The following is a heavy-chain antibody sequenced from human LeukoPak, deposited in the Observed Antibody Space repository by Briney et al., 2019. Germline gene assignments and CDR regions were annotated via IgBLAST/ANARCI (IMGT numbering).Heavy chain of an antibody. D-gene: IGHD3-3*01. CDR3: ARDPSYDFWSGYHALDY. CDR2: IWYDGSNK. Sequence: GRSLRLSCAASGFTFSSYGMHWVRQAPGKGLEWVAVIWYDGSNKYYADSVKGRFTISRDNSKNTPYLQMNSLRAEDTAVYYCARDPSYDFWSGYHALDYWGQGTLVTVSS. J-gene: IGHJ4*02. V-gene: IGHV3-33*01. CDR1: GFTFSSYG.